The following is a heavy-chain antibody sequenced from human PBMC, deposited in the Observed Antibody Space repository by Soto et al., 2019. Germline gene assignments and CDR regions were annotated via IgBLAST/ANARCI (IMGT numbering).Heavy chain of an antibody. V-gene: IGHV3-23*01. CDR2: ITGGGHT. D-gene: IGHD3-16*01. J-gene: IGHJ3*02. CDR3: VKDRSGWGSFDM. Sequence: EVQVLESGGGLVQPGGSLRLSCSASGFTFNDINWVRQAPGKGLEWISRITGGGHTDYVDSVKGRFTISRDNSKNTGYMQMSSLRVDDTAVYYCVKDRSGWGSFDMWGHGTVVTVSS. CDR1: GFTFND.